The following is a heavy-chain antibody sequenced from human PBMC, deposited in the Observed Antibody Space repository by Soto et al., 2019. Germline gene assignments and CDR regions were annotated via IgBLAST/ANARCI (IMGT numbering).Heavy chain of an antibody. CDR3: ARDIMGTNYYYYGMDV. D-gene: IGHD2-8*01. V-gene: IGHV4-59*01. CDR1: GGSISSYY. CDR2: IYYSGST. J-gene: IGHJ6*02. Sequence: QVQLQESGPGLVKPSETLSLTCTVSGGSISSYYWSWIRQPPGKGLEWIGYIYYSGSTNYNPSLKSRVNISVDTSKNPFSLNLSSVTAADTAVYYCARDIMGTNYYYYGMDVWGQGTTVTVSS.